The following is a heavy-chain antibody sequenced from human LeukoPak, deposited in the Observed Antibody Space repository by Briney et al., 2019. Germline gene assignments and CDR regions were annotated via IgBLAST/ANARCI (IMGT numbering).Heavy chain of an antibody. CDR1: GFTFNSYV. V-gene: IGHV3-23*01. CDR2: INGGGGNT. J-gene: IGHJ4*02. Sequence: PGGSLRLSCAASGFTFNSYVMSWVRQAPGKGLEWVSAINGGGGNTYYADSVKGRFTISRDNSKNMVYLQMNSLRADDTAVYYCAIIPGSSYDWGQGTLVTVSS. CDR3: AIIPGSSYD. D-gene: IGHD2-15*01.